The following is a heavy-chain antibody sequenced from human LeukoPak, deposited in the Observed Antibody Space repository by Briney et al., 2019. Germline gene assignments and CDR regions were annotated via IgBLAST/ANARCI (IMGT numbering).Heavy chain of an antibody. Sequence: ASVKVSCKASGYTFTSYGISWVRQAPGQGLEWMGWISAYNGNTNYAQKLQGRVTMTTDTSTSTAYMGLRSLRSDDTAVYYCAFLRTVAGPDYWGQGTLVTVSS. CDR2: ISAYNGNT. D-gene: IGHD6-19*01. CDR1: GYTFTSYG. CDR3: AFLRTVAGPDY. V-gene: IGHV1-18*01. J-gene: IGHJ4*02.